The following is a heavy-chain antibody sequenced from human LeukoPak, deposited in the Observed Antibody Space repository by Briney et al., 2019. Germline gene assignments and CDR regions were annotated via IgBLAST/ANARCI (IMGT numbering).Heavy chain of an antibody. CDR3: AKEGYYDILTGYYSPAGMDV. J-gene: IGHJ6*02. Sequence: PGGSLRLSCAASGFTFSSYAMSWVRQAPGKGLESVSAISGSGGSTYYADSVKGRFTISRDNSKNTLYLQMNSLRAEDTAVYYCAKEGYYDILTGYYSPAGMDVWGQGTTVTVSS. V-gene: IGHV3-23*01. D-gene: IGHD3-9*01. CDR1: GFTFSSYA. CDR2: ISGSGGST.